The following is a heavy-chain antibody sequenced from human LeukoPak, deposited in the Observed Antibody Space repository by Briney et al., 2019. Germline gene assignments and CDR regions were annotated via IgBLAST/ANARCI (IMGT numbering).Heavy chain of an antibody. Sequence: PGGSLRLSCAASGFTFSSYSMDWVRQAPGKGLEWVSYISSSSSTIYYADSVKGRFTISRDNAKNSLYLQMNSLRAEDTAVYYCARDPRIFGVVQAFDYWGLGTLVTVSS. CDR1: GFTFSSYS. D-gene: IGHD3-3*01. J-gene: IGHJ4*02. CDR3: ARDPRIFGVVQAFDY. CDR2: ISSSSSTI. V-gene: IGHV3-48*04.